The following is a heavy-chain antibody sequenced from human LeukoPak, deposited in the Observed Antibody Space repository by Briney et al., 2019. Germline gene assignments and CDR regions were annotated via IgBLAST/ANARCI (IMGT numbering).Heavy chain of an antibody. CDR2: ITSSSTYT. CDR1: GFSFSSYN. Sequence: PGGSLRLSCAASGFSFSSYNMNGVRQTPGKGLEWVSSITSSSTYTFYADSVKGRFTISRDNARNSLYLQMNSLRAEDTAVYYCARDPYSGTYGDTYYYYMDVWGKGTTVTISS. D-gene: IGHD1-26*01. J-gene: IGHJ6*03. CDR3: ARDPYSGTYGDTYYYYMDV. V-gene: IGHV3-21*01.